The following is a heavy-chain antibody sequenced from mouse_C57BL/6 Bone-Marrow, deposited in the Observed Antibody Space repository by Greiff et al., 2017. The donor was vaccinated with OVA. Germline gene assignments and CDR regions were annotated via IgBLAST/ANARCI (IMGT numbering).Heavy chain of an antibody. Sequence: EVQVVESGAELVRPGASVKLSCTASGFNIKDDYMHWVKQRPEQGLEWIGWIDPENGDTEYASKFQGKATITADTSSNTAYLQLSSLTSEDTAVYYCTTSQGYAMDYRGQGTSVTVSS. CDR1: GFNIKDDY. CDR2: IDPENGDT. CDR3: TTSQGYAMDY. V-gene: IGHV14-4*01. D-gene: IGHD3-1*01. J-gene: IGHJ4*01.